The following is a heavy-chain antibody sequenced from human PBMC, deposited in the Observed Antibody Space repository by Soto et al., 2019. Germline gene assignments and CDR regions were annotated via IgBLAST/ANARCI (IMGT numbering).Heavy chain of an antibody. D-gene: IGHD3-16*01. J-gene: IGHJ4*02. V-gene: IGHV3-23*01. Sequence: EVQLLESGGGLVQPGGSLRLSCSASGFTFSSHDMIWVRQAPGKGLEWVSGVSGGGITSYADSEKGRFTISRDKSRNTLYLQMNSLTVEDTAVYYCVKAFWGDYWGQGTLVTVSS. CDR3: VKAFWGDY. CDR1: GFTFSSHD. CDR2: VSGGGIT.